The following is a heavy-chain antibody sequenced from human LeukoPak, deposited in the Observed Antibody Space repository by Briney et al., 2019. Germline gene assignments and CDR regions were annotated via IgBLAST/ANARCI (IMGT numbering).Heavy chain of an antibody. V-gene: IGHV3-7*05. CDR2: IKQDGSEK. Sequence: PGGSLRLSCAASGFTFSSYWMSWVRQAPGKGLEWVANIKQDGSEKYYVDSVKGRFTISRDNAKNSLYLQMNSLRAEDTAVYYCARDRLGESDAFDIWGQGTMATVSS. CDR1: GFTFSSYW. CDR3: ARDRLGESDAFDI. J-gene: IGHJ3*02.